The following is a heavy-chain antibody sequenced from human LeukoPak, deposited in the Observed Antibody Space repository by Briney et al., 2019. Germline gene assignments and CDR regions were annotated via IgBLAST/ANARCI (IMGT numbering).Heavy chain of an antibody. CDR3: ARNLWFGESYFDC. J-gene: IGHJ4*02. Sequence: TSETLSLTCTVSGYSIINGYCWGWIRQPPGKGLEWIGSIYHSGGTYYNPSLKSRVTISVDTSKNQFSLRLSSVTAADTAVYYCARNLWFGESYFDCWGQGTLVTVSS. V-gene: IGHV4-38-2*02. D-gene: IGHD3-10*01. CDR1: GYSIINGYC. CDR2: IYHSGGT.